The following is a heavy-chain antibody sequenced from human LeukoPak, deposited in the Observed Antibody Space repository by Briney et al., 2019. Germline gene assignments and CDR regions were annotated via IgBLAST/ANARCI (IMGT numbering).Heavy chain of an antibody. CDR1: GFSFNSDW. Sequence: GGSLRLSCAASGFSFNSDWMDWVRQAPGKGLEWVANIKHDESEKNYLDSVKGRFTISRDNAQNSLYLQMNSLGVEDTAVYYCTRRLDDWGQGTLVTVSS. D-gene: IGHD3-16*01. CDR2: IKHDESEK. CDR3: TRRLDD. J-gene: IGHJ4*02. V-gene: IGHV3-7*01.